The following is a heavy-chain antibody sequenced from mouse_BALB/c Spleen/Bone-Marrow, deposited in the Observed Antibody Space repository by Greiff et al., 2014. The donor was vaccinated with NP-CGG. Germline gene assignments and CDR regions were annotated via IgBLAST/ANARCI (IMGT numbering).Heavy chain of an antibody. CDR3: ARGDGYYGVMDY. J-gene: IGHJ4*01. CDR1: GYSITSDYA. V-gene: IGHV3-2*02. CDR2: ISYSGST. Sequence: VQLKESGPGLVKPSQSLSLTCTVTGYSITSDYAWNWIRQFPENKLEWMGYISYSGSTSYNPSLKSRISITRDTSKNQFFLQLNSVTTEDTATYYCARGDGYYGVMDYWGQGTSVTVSS. D-gene: IGHD2-3*01.